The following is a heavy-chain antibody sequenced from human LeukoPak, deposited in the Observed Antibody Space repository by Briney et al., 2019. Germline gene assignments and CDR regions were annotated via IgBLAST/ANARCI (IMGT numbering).Heavy chain of an antibody. V-gene: IGHV3-23*01. CDR1: GFTFTNYA. D-gene: IGHD3-16*01. Sequence: PGGSLRLSCAASGFTFTNYAMSWVRQAPGKGLEWVSTITDSGGTTFYVDSVKGRFAISRDNSMSMLFLQMSSLRVEDTAVYYCFNYAYWGQGTLVTVSS. J-gene: IGHJ4*02. CDR3: FNYAY. CDR2: ITDSGGTT.